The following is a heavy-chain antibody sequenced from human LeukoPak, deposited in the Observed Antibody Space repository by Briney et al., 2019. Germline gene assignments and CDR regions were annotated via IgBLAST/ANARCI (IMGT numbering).Heavy chain of an antibody. V-gene: IGHV4-59*01. D-gene: IGHD3-10*01. Sequence: SETLSLTCTVSGGSISSYYWSWIRQPPGKGLEWIGYIYYSGSTNYNPSLKSRVTISVDTSKNQFSLKLSSVTAADTAVYYCARVAQWFGEFHTYYYDYWGQGTLVTVSS. J-gene: IGHJ4*02. CDR1: GGSISSYY. CDR3: ARVAQWFGEFHTYYYDY. CDR2: IYYSGST.